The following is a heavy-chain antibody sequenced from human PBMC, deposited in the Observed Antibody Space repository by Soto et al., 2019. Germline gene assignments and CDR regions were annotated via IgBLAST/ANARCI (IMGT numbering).Heavy chain of an antibody. CDR1: GGSISSGGYS. J-gene: IGHJ5*02. D-gene: IGHD6-13*01. CDR2: IYHSGST. CDR3: ARARSTYSSSWNLNWFDP. V-gene: IGHV4-30-2*01. Sequence: PSETLSLTCAVSGGSISSGGYSWSWIRQPPGKGLEWIGYIYHSGSTNYNPSLKSLVTISVDRSKNQFSLKLSSVTAADTAVYYCARARSTYSSSWNLNWFDPWGQGTLVTVSS.